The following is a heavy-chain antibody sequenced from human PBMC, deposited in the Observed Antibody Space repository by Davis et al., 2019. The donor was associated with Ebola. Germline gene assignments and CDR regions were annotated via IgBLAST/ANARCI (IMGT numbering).Heavy chain of an antibody. Sequence: ASVKVSCKASGYTCTSYGISWVRQAPGQGLEWMGWISAYNGNTNYAQKLQGRVNMTTDTSTSTDYMELRSLRSDDTAVYYCARGDMTTVTFDYWGQGTLVTVSS. J-gene: IGHJ4*02. CDR1: GYTCTSYG. CDR2: ISAYNGNT. V-gene: IGHV1-18*01. D-gene: IGHD4-11*01. CDR3: ARGDMTTVTFDY.